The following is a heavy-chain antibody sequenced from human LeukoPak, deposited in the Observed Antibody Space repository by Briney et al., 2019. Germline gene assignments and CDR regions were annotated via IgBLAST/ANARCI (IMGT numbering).Heavy chain of an antibody. J-gene: IGHJ4*02. V-gene: IGHV4-4*07. CDR2: IYTSGST. D-gene: IGHD3-22*01. Sequence: PSETLSLTCTVSGGSTSSYYWSWIRQPAGKGLEWIGRIYTSGSTNYNPSLKSRVTMSVDTSRNQFSLKLSSVTAADTAVYYCARDPLYYDSSGYLFSWGQGTLVTVSS. CDR1: GGSTSSYY. CDR3: ARDPLYYDSSGYLFS.